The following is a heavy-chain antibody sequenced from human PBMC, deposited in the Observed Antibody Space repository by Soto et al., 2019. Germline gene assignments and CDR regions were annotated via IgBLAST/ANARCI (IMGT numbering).Heavy chain of an antibody. V-gene: IGHV1-69*06. Sequence: QVQLVQSGAEVKKPGSSVKVSCKASGGTFSSYAISRVRQAPGQGLEWMGGIIPIFGTANYAQKFQGRVTITADKSTSTAYMGLSSLRSEDTAVYYCARDLAWRYSGSYTGDVWGQGTTVTVSS. CDR1: GGTFSSYA. J-gene: IGHJ6*02. CDR2: IIPIFGTA. D-gene: IGHD1-26*01. CDR3: ARDLAWRYSGSYTGDV.